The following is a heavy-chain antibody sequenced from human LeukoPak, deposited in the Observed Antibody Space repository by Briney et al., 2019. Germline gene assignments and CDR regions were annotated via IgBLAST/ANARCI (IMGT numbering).Heavy chain of an antibody. CDR1: GGSISISCYY. D-gene: IGHD3-10*01. CDR3: ARQSLLWCGELMDY. CDR2: IYYSGST. J-gene: IGHJ4*02. Sequence: SETLSLTCTVSGGSISISCYYWGWIRQPPGKGLEWFGRIYYSGSTYYNTSLKSRVTISVDTSKNQFSLKLSSVTAADTAVYYCARQSLLWCGELMDYWGQGTLVTVSS. V-gene: IGHV4-39*01.